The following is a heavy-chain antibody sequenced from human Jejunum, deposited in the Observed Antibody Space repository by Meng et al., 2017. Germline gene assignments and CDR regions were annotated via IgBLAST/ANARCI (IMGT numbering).Heavy chain of an antibody. CDR3: AGRSYNYDDYFDF. CDR2: IKTNTGGT. Sequence: QVQMEQSGAEVRKPGASVQVSCRASGYTLNGFYMHWVRQAPGQGLEWMGRIKTNTGGTNYAQNFKGSITLTRDTSTVYMEVNRLRSDDTAMYYCAGRSYNYDDYFDFWGRGTLVTVSS. V-gene: IGHV1-2*06. J-gene: IGHJ4*02. D-gene: IGHD5-24*01. CDR1: GYTLNGFY.